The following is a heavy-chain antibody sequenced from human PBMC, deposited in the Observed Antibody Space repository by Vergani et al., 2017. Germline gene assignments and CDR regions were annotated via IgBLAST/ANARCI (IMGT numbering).Heavy chain of an antibody. CDR3: ARDLWDDGFYYMDV. Sequence: QVQLVESGGGVVQPGRSLRLSCAASGFTFSSYAMHWVRQAPGKGLEWIGEIYHSGSTNYNPSLKSRVTISVDKSKNQFSLKLSSVTAADTAVYYCARDLWDDGFYYMDVWGKGTTVTVSS. V-gene: IGHV4-4*02. J-gene: IGHJ6*03. CDR2: IYHSGST. CDR1: GFTFSSYA. D-gene: IGHD4/OR15-4a*01.